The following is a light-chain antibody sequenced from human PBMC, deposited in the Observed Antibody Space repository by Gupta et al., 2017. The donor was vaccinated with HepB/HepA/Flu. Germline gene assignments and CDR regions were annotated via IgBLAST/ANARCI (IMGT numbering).Light chain of an antibody. J-gene: IGKJ1*01. V-gene: IGKV1-5*03. CDR2: NAS. Sequence: DIQMNQSPSTLSASVGDRVTITCRATQSISNCLAWYQQKPGKAPKVLIYNASNLESGVPSRFSGSGSGTDFTLTISSLQPDDFATYYCQQYNNNPWTFGQGTKVEIK. CDR3: QQYNNNPWT. CDR1: QSISNC.